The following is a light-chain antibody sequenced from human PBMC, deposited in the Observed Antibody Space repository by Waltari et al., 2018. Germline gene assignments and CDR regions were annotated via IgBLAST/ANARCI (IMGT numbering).Light chain of an antibody. Sequence: ELVITQSPASLSVSPGERATLSCTASQTVTNDLAWYQQKPGQAPKLLIFGASTRATGVPARFRGSGSGTEFTLTIGSVQSEDFAVYYCQQYSDWIAFGGGTKVDLK. CDR2: GAS. V-gene: IGKV3-15*01. CDR1: QTVTND. J-gene: IGKJ4*01. CDR3: QQYSDWIA.